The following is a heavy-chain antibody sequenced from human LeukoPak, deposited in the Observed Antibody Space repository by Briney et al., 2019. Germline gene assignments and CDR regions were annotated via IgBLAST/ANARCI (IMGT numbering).Heavy chain of an antibody. Sequence: ASVKVSCKASGYTFTSYDINWVRQATGQGLEWMGWMNPNSGNTGYAQKFQGRVTITRNTSISTAYMELSRLRSDDTAVYYCARDLYEQWLVGFDYWGQGTLVTVSS. V-gene: IGHV1-8*03. D-gene: IGHD6-19*01. CDR3: ARDLYEQWLVGFDY. CDR1: GYTFTSYD. J-gene: IGHJ4*02. CDR2: MNPNSGNT.